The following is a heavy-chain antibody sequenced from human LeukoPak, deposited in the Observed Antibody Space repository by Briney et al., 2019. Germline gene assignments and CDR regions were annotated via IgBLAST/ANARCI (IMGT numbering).Heavy chain of an antibody. V-gene: IGHV3-30*04. Sequence: GGSLRLSCVASGFTFSRYAMHWDRQAPGKGLEWVSDIFSDRSDKFYADSVKGRFTISRDNAKNSLYLEMNSLRAEDTAVYYCARTYYDFWSGYYSHEGNPFDYWGQGTLVTVSS. CDR2: IFSDRSDK. J-gene: IGHJ4*02. CDR3: ARTYYDFWSGYYSHEGNPFDY. CDR1: GFTFSRYA. D-gene: IGHD3-3*01.